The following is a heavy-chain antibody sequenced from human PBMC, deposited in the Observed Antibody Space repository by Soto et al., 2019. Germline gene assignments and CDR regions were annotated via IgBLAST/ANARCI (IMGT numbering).Heavy chain of an antibody. D-gene: IGHD3-22*01. Sequence: ASVKVSCKASGGTFSSYAISWVRQAPGQGLEWMGGIIPIFGTANYAQKFQGRVTITADESTSTAYMELSSLRSEDTAVYYCAIDIGDSSGSEGVYAFDIWGQGTMVTVSS. V-gene: IGHV1-69*13. CDR3: AIDIGDSSGSEGVYAFDI. CDR2: IIPIFGTA. CDR1: GGTFSSYA. J-gene: IGHJ3*02.